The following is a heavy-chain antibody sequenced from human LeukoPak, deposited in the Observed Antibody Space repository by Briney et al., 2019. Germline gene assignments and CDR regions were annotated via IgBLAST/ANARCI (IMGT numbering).Heavy chain of an antibody. J-gene: IGHJ4*02. CDR3: ARLGYCSGGSCYYFDY. CDR1: GFTFSRHS. CDR2: ISISSSYI. D-gene: IGHD2-15*01. V-gene: IGHV3-21*01. Sequence: GGSLRLSCAASGFTFSRHSMNWVRQAPGKGLEWVSYISISSSYINYSDSVKGRFTISRDNAKNSLYLQMSGLSAEDTAVYYCARLGYCSGGSCYYFDYWGQGTLVTVSS.